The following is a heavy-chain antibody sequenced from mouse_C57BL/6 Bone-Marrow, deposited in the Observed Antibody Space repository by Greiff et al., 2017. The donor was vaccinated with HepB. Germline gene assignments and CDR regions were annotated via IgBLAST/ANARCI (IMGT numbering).Heavy chain of an antibody. V-gene: IGHV5-4*01. CDR1: GFTFSSYA. CDR2: ISDGGSYT. CDR3: AREGLSRAFDY. D-gene: IGHD2-4*01. Sequence: EVQGVESGGGLVKPGGSLKLSCAASGFTFSSYAMSWVRQTPEKRLEWVATISDGGSYTYYPDNVKGRFTISRDNAKNNLYLQMSHLKSEDTAMYYCAREGLSRAFDYWGQGTTLTVSS. J-gene: IGHJ2*01.